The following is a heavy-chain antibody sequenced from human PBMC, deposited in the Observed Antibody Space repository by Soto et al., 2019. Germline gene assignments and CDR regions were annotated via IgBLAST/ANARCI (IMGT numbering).Heavy chain of an antibody. D-gene: IGHD2-2*01. J-gene: IGHJ4*02. CDR1: GGSISSGGYC. Sequence: QVQLQESGPALVKPSQTLSLTCTVSGGSISSGGYCWSWIRQHPGKGLEWIGYIYYSGSTYYNPSLKSRVTMSIDTSKNQFSLKLTSVTAADTAVYYCARARYDLDCWGQGTLVTVSS. CDR3: ARARYDLDC. V-gene: IGHV4-31*03. CDR2: IYYSGST.